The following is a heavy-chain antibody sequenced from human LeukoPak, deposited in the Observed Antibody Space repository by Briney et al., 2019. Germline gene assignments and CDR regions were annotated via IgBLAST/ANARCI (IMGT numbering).Heavy chain of an antibody. D-gene: IGHD1-26*01. CDR3: AREPRGSYHPRPLDY. Sequence: GGSLRLSCAASGFTFSSYSMNWVRQAPGKGLEWVSSISSSSSYIYYADSVKGRFTISRDNAKNSLYLQMNSLRAEDTAVYYCAREPRGSYHPRPLDYWGQGTLVTVSS. V-gene: IGHV3-21*01. J-gene: IGHJ4*02. CDR2: ISSSSSYI. CDR1: GFTFSSYS.